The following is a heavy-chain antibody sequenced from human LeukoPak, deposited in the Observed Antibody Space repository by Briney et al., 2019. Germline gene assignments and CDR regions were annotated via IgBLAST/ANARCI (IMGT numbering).Heavy chain of an antibody. CDR3: ARIQYTGSYYYDY. Sequence: GGSLRLSCAASGFTFSGYWMSWVRQAQGKGLEWVANIQQDGTDKYYVDSVKGRFTISRDNAKNSLYLQMSSLRAEDTAVYYCARIQYTGSYYYDYWGQGTLVTVSS. CDR1: GFTFSGYW. V-gene: IGHV3-7*01. J-gene: IGHJ4*02. CDR2: IQQDGTDK. D-gene: IGHD1-26*01.